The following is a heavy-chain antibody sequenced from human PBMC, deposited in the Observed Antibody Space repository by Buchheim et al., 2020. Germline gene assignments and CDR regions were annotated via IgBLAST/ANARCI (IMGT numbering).Heavy chain of an antibody. CDR3: ARGAETTVVTYNWFDP. V-gene: IGHV4-34*01. CDR2: INHSGST. J-gene: IGHJ5*02. D-gene: IGHD4-23*01. CDR1: GGSFSGYY. Sequence: QVQLQQWGAGLLKPSETLSLTCVVYGGSFSGYYWSWIRQPPGKGLEWIGEINHSGSTNYNPSLKSRVTTSVATSKKQFPLTLSSVTAADTAVYYCARGAETTVVTYNWFDPWGQGTL.